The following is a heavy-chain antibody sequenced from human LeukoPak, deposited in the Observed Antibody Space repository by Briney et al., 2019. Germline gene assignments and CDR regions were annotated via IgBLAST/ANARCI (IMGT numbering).Heavy chain of an antibody. Sequence: GGSLRLSCAASGFTFSSYAMSWVRQAPGKGLEWVSAISGSGGSTYYADSVKGRFTISRDNSKNTLYLQMNSLRAEDTAVHYCAKDRRVRGVIPTANWFDPWGQGTLVTVSS. V-gene: IGHV3-23*01. D-gene: IGHD3-10*01. CDR1: GFTFSSYA. J-gene: IGHJ5*02. CDR2: ISGSGGST. CDR3: AKDRRVRGVIPTANWFDP.